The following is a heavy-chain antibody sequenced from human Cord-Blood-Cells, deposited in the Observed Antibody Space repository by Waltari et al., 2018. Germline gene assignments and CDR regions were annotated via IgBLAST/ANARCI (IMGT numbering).Heavy chain of an antibody. V-gene: IGHV4-38-2*02. CDR2: IYHSGST. D-gene: IGHD5-18*01. J-gene: IGHJ4*02. Sequence: QVQLQESGPGLVKPSETLSLTCTVPGYSISSGYYWGWIRQPPGKGLEWIGSIYHSGSTYYNPSLKSRVTISVDTSKNQFSLKLSSVTAADTAVYYCARGGGYSYGYYFDYWGQGTLVTVSS. CDR1: GYSISSGYY. CDR3: ARGGGYSYGYYFDY.